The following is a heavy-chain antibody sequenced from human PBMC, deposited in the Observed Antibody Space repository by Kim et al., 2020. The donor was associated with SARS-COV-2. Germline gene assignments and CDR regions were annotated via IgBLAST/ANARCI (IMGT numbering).Heavy chain of an antibody. CDR3: ARPNSGSYLGYCDY. D-gene: IGHD1-26*01. V-gene: IGHV3-30*04. CDR2: ISCDGSNK. CDR1: GFTFSSYA. Sequence: SLILSFSSSGFTFSSYAMHWVRQAPGKGLEWVAVISCDGSNKYYADSVKGRFTISRDNSKNTLYLQMNSLRAEDTAVYYCARPNSGSYLGYCDYWVQGTLVTVSS. J-gene: IGHJ4*02.